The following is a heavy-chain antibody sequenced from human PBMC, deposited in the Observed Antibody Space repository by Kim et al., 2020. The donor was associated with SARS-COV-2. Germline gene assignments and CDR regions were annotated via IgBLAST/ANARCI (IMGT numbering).Heavy chain of an antibody. J-gene: IGHJ5*02. CDR3: ARDRLLWFGELLYSSLLGQSWFDP. CDR1: GGSVSSGSYY. D-gene: IGHD3-10*01. Sequence: SETLSLTCTVSGGSVSSGSYYWSWIRQPPGKGLEWIGYIYYSGSTNYNPSLKSRVTISVDTSKNQFSLKLCSVTAADTAVYYCARDRLLWFGELLYSSLLGQSWFDPWGQGTLVTVSS. CDR2: IYYSGST. V-gene: IGHV4-61*01.